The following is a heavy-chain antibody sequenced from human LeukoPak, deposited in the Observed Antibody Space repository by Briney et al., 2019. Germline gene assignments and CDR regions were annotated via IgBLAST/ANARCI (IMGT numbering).Heavy chain of an antibody. CDR2: IWYDGSNK. D-gene: IGHD2-2*02. CDR3: ARDRCSSTSCYIFDY. J-gene: IGHJ4*02. V-gene: IGHV3-33*01. CDR1: GFTFSSYG. Sequence: GGSLRLSCAASGFTFSSYGMHWVRQAPGKGLEWVAVIWYDGSNKYYADSVKGRFTISRDNSKNTPYLQMNSLRAEDTAVYYCARDRCSSTSCYIFDYWGQGTLVTVSS.